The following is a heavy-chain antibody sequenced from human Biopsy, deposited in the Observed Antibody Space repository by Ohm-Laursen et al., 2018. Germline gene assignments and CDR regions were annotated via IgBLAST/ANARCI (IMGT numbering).Heavy chain of an antibody. CDR1: GYAINDYF. Sequence: ASVTVSCKCSGYAINDYFLHWSRQAPGAWPEWIGWIISHRGGTNYAQKFQGRVTMTTDTTTSTVYLELRRLISDDPAVYYCARDIMNRIAGLVARSDVFDVWGQGTLVTVSS. D-gene: IGHD3-16*01. CDR3: ARDIMNRIAGLVARSDVFDV. CDR2: IISHRGGT. J-gene: IGHJ3*01. V-gene: IGHV1-2*02.